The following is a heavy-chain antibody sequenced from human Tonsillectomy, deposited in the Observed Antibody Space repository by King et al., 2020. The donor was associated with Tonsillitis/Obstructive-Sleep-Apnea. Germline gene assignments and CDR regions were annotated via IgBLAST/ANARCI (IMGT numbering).Heavy chain of an antibody. CDR3: AKDIIDSSGYYVRA. D-gene: IGHD3-22*01. Sequence: VQLVESGGGVVQPGGSLRLSCAASGFTFDDYAMHWVRQAPGKGLEWVSLISGGGGSTYYADSVKGRFTISRDNSKNSLYLQMNSLRPGDTALYYCAKDIIDSSGYYVRAWGQGTLVTVSS. J-gene: IGHJ4*02. CDR2: ISGGGGST. V-gene: IGHV3-43*02. CDR1: GFTFDDYA.